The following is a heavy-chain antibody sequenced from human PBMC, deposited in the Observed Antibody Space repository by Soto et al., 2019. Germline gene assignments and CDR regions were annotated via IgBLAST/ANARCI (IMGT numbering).Heavy chain of an antibody. J-gene: IGHJ4*02. V-gene: IGHV5-51*01. CDR2: IYPGDHET. Sequence: GESLKISCQCSGYTFSNFWVGWVRQLPGQGLEWMGIIYPGDHETRYSPSFHGKVTISAEKSINTAYLQWNSLEASDSAFYFCARSAGSSPDFDHWGQGALVTVS. CDR3: ARSAGSSPDFDH. CDR1: GYTFSNFW. D-gene: IGHD6-13*01.